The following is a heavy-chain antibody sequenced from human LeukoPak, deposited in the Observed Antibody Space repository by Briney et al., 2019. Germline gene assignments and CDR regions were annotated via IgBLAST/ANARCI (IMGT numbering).Heavy chain of an antibody. V-gene: IGHV1-46*01. CDR2: INPSGGST. CDR1: GYTFTSYY. Sequence: ASVKVSCKASGYTFTSYYMHWVRQAPGQGLEWMGIINPSGGSTSYAQKFQARVTMTTDTSTSTAYMELRSLRSDDTAVYYCARESHVSREDSWGQGTLVTVSS. D-gene: IGHD1-26*01. CDR3: ARESHVSREDS. J-gene: IGHJ4*02.